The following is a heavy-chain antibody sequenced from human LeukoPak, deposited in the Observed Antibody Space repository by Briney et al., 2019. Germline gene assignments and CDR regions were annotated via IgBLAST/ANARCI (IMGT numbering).Heavy chain of an antibody. CDR1: GYTFTSYY. CDR3: ARSGGSGSYYILFDY. J-gene: IGHJ4*02. Sequence: ASVKVSCKASGYTFTSYYMHWVRQAPGQGLEWMGIINPSGGSTSYAQKFQGGVTMTRDTSTSTVYMELSSLRSEDTAVYYCARSGGSGSYYILFDYWGQGTLVTVSS. CDR2: INPSGGST. D-gene: IGHD3-10*01. V-gene: IGHV1-46*01.